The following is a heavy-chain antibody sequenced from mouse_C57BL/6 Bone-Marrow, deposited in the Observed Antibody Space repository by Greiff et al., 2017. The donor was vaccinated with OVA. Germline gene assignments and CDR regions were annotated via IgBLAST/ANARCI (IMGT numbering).Heavy chain of an antibody. Sequence: VQLQQSGPELVKPGASVKISCKASGYAFSSSWMNWVKQRPGKGLEWIGWIYPGDGDTNYNGKFKGKATLTADKSSSTDYMQHSNLTSENSAVYYCATGSYYSNHWYFDDWGTGTTVTVSS. CDR1: GYAFSSSW. CDR3: ATGSYYSNHWYFDD. J-gene: IGHJ1*03. D-gene: IGHD2-5*01. V-gene: IGHV1-82*01. CDR2: IYPGDGDT.